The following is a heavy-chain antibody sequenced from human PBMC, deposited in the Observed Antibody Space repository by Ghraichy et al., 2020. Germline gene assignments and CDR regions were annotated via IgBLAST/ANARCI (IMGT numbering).Heavy chain of an antibody. CDR1: GGPISSGGYY. Sequence: SETLSLTCTVSGGPISSGGYYWSWIRQHPGKGLEWIGCIYYSGTTDYNSSLKSRVTISVDTSKNQFSMKVRSVTAADTAVYFCARGGWLQSLDSWGQGNLVTVSS. J-gene: IGHJ4*02. CDR2: IYYSGTT. CDR3: ARGGWLQSLDS. V-gene: IGHV4-31*03. D-gene: IGHD5-24*01.